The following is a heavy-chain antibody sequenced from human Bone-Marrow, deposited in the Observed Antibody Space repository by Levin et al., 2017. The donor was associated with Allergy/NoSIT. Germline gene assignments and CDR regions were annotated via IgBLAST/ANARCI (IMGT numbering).Heavy chain of an antibody. CDR1: GDSIDRGEHY. CDR3: ARDSETSTWSWFDY. Sequence: SQTLSLTCTVSGDSIDRGEHYWSWIRQRPGKGLEWIGFVSYSGTTNHNPSLNSRVSISVDTSKNQFSLRLYSVTAADTAVYYCARDSETSTWSWFDYWGQETQVTVSS. J-gene: IGHJ4*02. V-gene: IGHV4-31*03. CDR2: VSYSGTT. D-gene: IGHD6-13*01.